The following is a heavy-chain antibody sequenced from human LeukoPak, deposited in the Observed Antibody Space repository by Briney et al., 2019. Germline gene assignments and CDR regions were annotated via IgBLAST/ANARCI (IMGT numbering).Heavy chain of an antibody. CDR3: ATDRRGYYYDSSGLGMDV. V-gene: IGHV1-69-2*01. J-gene: IGHJ6*04. D-gene: IGHD3-22*01. Sequence: GASVKVSCKASGYTFTDYYMHWVQQAPGRGLEWMGRVDPEDGETIYAEKFQGRVTITADTSTDTAYMELSSPRSEDTAVYYCATDRRGYYYDSSGLGMDVWGKGTTVTVSS. CDR1: GYTFTDYY. CDR2: VDPEDGET.